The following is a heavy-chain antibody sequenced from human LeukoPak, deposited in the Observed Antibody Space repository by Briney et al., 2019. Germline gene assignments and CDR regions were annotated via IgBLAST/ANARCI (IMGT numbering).Heavy chain of an antibody. D-gene: IGHD6-19*01. J-gene: IGHJ4*02. CDR1: GGSISSYY. V-gene: IGHV4-34*01. CDR2: INHSGST. CDR3: ARGRLGGWYYFDY. Sequence: SGTLSLTCTVSGGSISSYYWSWIRQPPGKGLEWIGEINHSGSTNYNPSLKSRVTISVDTSKNQFSLKLSSVTAADTAVYYCARGRLGGWYYFDYWGQGTLVTVSS.